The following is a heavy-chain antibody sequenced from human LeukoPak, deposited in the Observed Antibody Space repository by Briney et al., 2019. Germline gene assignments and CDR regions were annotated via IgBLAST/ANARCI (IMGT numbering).Heavy chain of an antibody. V-gene: IGHV3-74*01. CDR3: ASGYRFGFQY. D-gene: IGHD5-12*01. Sequence: PGGALRLSCAASAFTFSSYWMHWVRQAPGKGLVWVSYITTDGVTTNYADSAKGRFTISRDNAKNTLYLQMHSLRAEHTAVYYCASGYRFGFQYWGQGTLVTASS. CDR1: AFTFSSYW. J-gene: IGHJ1*01. CDR2: ITTDGVTT.